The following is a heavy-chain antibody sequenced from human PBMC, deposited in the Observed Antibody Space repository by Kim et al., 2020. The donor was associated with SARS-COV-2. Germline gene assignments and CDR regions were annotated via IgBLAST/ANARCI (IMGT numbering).Heavy chain of an antibody. Sequence: GGSLRLSCAASGFTFSTYDMSWVRQAPGKGLEWVSAISSSGEGTFYADPGKGRFTISRDNSRDTLYLQLNNLRAEDTAVYYCVKWGFCSGGRCAQFFQHWGQGTPVSVSS. CDR2: ISSSGEGT. J-gene: IGHJ1*01. V-gene: IGHV3-23*01. CDR3: VKWGFCSGGRCAQFFQH. CDR1: GFTFSTYD. D-gene: IGHD2-15*01.